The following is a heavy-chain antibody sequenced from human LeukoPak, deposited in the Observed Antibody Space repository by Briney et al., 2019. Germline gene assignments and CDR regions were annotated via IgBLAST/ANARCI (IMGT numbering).Heavy chain of an antibody. CDR3: ARDLQRHDAFDI. CDR2: VSYSGTT. J-gene: IGHJ3*02. V-gene: IGHV4-59*11. Sequence: PSETLSLTCSVSGDTISSHYWSWIRQSPGEELEWIGYVSYSGTTNYNPSLKSRVTISVDTAKNQFSLKLTSVIAADTAVYYCARDLQRHDAFDIWGQGTMVTVSS. CDR1: GDTISSHY.